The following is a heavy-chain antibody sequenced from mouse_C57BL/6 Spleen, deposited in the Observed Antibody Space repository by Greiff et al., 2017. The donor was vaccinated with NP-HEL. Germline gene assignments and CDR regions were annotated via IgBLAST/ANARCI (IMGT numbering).Heavy chain of an antibody. CDR3: ARGIPTVVADWYFDV. CDR1: GYTFTSYD. J-gene: IGHJ1*03. V-gene: IGHV1-85*01. D-gene: IGHD1-1*01. Sequence: QVQLQQSGPELVKPGASVKLSCKASGYTFTSYDIKRGKQRPGQGLEWCGWYLPRDGSTKYNEKFKGKATLTVDTSSSTAYMELHSLTSEDSAVYFCARGIPTVVADWYFDVWGTGTTVTVSS. CDR2: YLPRDGST.